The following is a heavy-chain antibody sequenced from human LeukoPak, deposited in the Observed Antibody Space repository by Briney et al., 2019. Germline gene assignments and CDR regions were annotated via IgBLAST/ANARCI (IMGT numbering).Heavy chain of an antibody. D-gene: IGHD2-21*01. Sequence: PGGSLRLSCTASTFTLSAYGVSWVRQAPGKGLEWVSYISSSSSTIYYADSVKGRFTISRDNAKNSLYLQTNSLRAEDTAVYYCAREGGVDYWGQGTLVTVSS. CDR3: AREGGVDY. CDR1: TFTLSAYG. J-gene: IGHJ4*02. CDR2: ISSSSSTI. V-gene: IGHV3-48*01.